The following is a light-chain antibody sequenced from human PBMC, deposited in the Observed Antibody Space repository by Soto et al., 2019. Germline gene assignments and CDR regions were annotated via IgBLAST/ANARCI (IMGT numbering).Light chain of an antibody. CDR1: QSVSSN. CDR2: GAT. J-gene: IGKJ1*01. CDR3: QQYNNWPPWT. V-gene: IGKV3D-15*01. Sequence: EIVMTHSPATLSVSPGERATLSCRASQSVSSNLAWYQQKPGQAPRLLIYGATTRATGIPARFSGSGSGTEFTLTISSLQSEDFAFYYCQQYNNWPPWTFGQGTKVEIK.